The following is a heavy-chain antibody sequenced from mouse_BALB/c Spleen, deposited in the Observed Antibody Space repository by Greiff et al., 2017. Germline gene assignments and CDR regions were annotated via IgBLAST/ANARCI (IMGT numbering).Heavy chain of an antibody. D-gene: IGHD2-10*01. Sequence: QVQLKESGAELAKPGASVKMSCKASGYTFTSYWMHWVKQRPGQGLEWIGYINPSTGYTEYNQKFKDKATLTADKSSSTAYMQLSSLTSEDSAVYYCARSPYRRYIDVWGAGTTVTVSS. CDR1: GYTFTSYW. J-gene: IGHJ1*01. CDR3: ARSPYRRYIDV. V-gene: IGHV1-7*01. CDR2: INPSTGYT.